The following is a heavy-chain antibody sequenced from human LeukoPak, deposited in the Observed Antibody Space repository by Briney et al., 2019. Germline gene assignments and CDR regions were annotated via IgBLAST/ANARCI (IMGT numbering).Heavy chain of an antibody. V-gene: IGHV3-23*01. CDR3: AKDKGDIVVVVAATFDY. CDR1: GFTFSSYA. D-gene: IGHD2-15*01. Sequence: PGGSLRLSCAASGFTFSSYAMSWVRQAPGKGLEWVSAISGSGGSTYYADSVKGRFTISRDNSKNTLYLQMNSLRAEDTAVYYCAKDKGDIVVVVAATFDYWGQGTLVTVSS. J-gene: IGHJ4*02. CDR2: ISGSGGST.